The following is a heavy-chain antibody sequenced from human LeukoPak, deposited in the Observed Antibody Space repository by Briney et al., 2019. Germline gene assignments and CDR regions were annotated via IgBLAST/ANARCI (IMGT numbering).Heavy chain of an antibody. CDR3: AGDYYDSSGYNY. CDR1: GFTVSSNY. D-gene: IGHD3-22*01. V-gene: IGHV3-53*01. J-gene: IGHJ4*02. CDR2: IYSGGST. Sequence: PGGSLRLSCAASGFTVSSNYMSWVRQAPGKGLEWVSVIYSGGSTYYADSVKGRFTISRDNSKNTLYLQMNSLGAEDTAVYYCAGDYYDSSGYNYWGQGTLVTVSS.